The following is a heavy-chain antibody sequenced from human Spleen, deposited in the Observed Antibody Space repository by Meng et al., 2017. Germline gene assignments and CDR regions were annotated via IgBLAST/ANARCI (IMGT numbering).Heavy chain of an antibody. D-gene: IGHD4-23*01. V-gene: IGHV4-38-2*02. CDR3: ARVYGGNTYGFHF. CDR1: GYSISSGYY. J-gene: IGHJ3*01. CDR2: IYQSGST. Sequence: SETLSLTCTVSGYSISSGYYWGWIRQPPGKGLEWIGSIYQSGSTYYNPSLKSRVTMSADTSKNQFSLKLSSVTAADTALYYCARVYGGNTYGFHFWGQGTMVTVSS.